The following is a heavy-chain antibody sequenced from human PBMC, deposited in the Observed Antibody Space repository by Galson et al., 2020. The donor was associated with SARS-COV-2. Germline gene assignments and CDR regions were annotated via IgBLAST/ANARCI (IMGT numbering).Heavy chain of an antibody. CDR2: ISGVGGNP. CDR1: GLNFRSHA. CDR3: AKLLDYGDYKTDD. Sequence: QAGGSLRLSCAVSGLNFRSHAMSWVRQAPGKGLEWVSSISGVGGNPHYADSVKGRFTISKDNSRSTLYLQMNSLGAEDTAVYYCAKLLDYGDYKTDDWGQGTLLIVAS. J-gene: IGHJ4*02. V-gene: IGHV3-23*01. D-gene: IGHD4-17*01.